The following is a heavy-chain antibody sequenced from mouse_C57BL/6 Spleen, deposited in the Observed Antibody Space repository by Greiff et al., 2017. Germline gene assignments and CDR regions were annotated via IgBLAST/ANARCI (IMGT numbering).Heavy chain of an antibody. Sequence: QVQLQQSGAELVMPGASVKLSCKASGYTFTSYWMHWVKQRHGQGLEWIGEIDPSDSYTNYNQKFKGKSTLTVDKSSSTAYMQLSSLTSEDSAVYYCARSTMVTTSDYWGQGTTLTVSS. J-gene: IGHJ2*01. CDR3: ARSTMVTTSDY. V-gene: IGHV1-69*01. CDR1: GYTFTSYW. D-gene: IGHD2-2*01. CDR2: IDPSDSYT.